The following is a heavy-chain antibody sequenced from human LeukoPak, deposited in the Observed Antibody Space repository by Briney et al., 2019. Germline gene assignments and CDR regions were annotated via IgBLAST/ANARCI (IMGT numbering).Heavy chain of an antibody. D-gene: IGHD3-22*01. J-gene: IGHJ3*02. CDR1: GYTFTSYG. Sequence: ASVKVSCKASGYTFTSYGISWVRQAPGQGLEWMGWISAYNGNTNYAQKLQGRVTMTTDTSTSTAYMELRSLRSGDTAVYYCARDGYYDSSGYYTDAFDIWGQGTMVTVSS. CDR3: ARDGYYDSSGYYTDAFDI. V-gene: IGHV1-18*01. CDR2: ISAYNGNT.